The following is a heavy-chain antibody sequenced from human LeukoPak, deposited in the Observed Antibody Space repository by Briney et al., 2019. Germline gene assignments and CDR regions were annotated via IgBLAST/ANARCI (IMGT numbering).Heavy chain of an antibody. CDR2: INHSGST. CDR3: ARRKGVTMVVVVITRLGAFDI. Sequence: KASETLSLTCAVYGGSFSGYYWSWIRQPPGKGLEWIGEINHSGSTNYNPSLKSRVTISVDTSKNQFSLKLSSVTAADTAVYYCARRKGVTMVVVVITRLGAFDIWGQGTMVTVSS. CDR1: GGSFSGYY. D-gene: IGHD3-22*01. V-gene: IGHV4-34*01. J-gene: IGHJ3*02.